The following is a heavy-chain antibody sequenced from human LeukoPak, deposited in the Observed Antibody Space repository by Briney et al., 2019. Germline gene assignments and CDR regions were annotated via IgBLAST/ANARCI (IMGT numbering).Heavy chain of an antibody. Sequence: GESLKISCKGSGYSFTSYWIGWVRQMPGKGLEWMGIIYPGDSDTRYSPSFQGQVTISADKSISTAYLQWSSLKASDTAMYYCARRNYYGSGSYSAFDIWGQGTMVTVSS. CDR3: ARRNYYGSGSYSAFDI. D-gene: IGHD3-10*01. CDR1: GYSFTSYW. CDR2: IYPGDSDT. J-gene: IGHJ3*02. V-gene: IGHV5-51*01.